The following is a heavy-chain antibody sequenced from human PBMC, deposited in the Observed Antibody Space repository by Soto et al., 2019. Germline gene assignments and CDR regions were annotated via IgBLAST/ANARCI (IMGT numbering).Heavy chain of an antibody. V-gene: IGHV3-23*01. J-gene: IGHJ4*02. CDR3: AKGGAWNFIT. Sequence: GGSLRLSCAASGFTFSSFAMTWVRQAPGKGLEWVSGISGSGDSIHYADYVKGRFTISRDNSKNTLYLQMNSLRAEDTAVYYCAKGGAWNFITWGQGTLVTVSS. CDR1: GFTFSSFA. D-gene: IGHD1-7*01. CDR2: ISGSGDSI.